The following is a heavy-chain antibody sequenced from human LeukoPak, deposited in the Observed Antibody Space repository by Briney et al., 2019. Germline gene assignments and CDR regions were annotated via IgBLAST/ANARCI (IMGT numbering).Heavy chain of an antibody. Sequence: GGSLRLSCAASGFTFSSYAMSWVRQAPGKGLEWVSAISGSGGSTYYADSAKGRFTISRDNSKNTLYLQMNSLRAEDTAVYYCAKDRGVRGFYDAFDIWGQGTMVTVSS. J-gene: IGHJ3*02. CDR1: GFTFSSYA. V-gene: IGHV3-23*01. CDR2: ISGSGGST. D-gene: IGHD3-10*01. CDR3: AKDRGVRGFYDAFDI.